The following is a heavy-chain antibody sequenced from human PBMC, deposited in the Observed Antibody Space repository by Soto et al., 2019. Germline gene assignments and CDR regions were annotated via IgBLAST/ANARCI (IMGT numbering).Heavy chain of an antibody. CDR2: ISIGSSPTI. V-gene: IGHV3-48*02. CDR1: GFTFSPYS. Sequence: PGGSLRLSCAASGFTFSPYSMNWVRQAPGKGLEWVSYISIGSSPTIYYADSVKGRFTISRDNAKNSLYLQMNSLRDEDTAVYYCARDADGNCDHWGQGTLVTVSS. J-gene: IGHJ4*02. CDR3: ARDADGNCDH.